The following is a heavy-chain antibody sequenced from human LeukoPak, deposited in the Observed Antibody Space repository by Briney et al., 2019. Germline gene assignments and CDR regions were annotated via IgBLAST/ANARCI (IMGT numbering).Heavy chain of an antibody. J-gene: IGHJ4*02. D-gene: IGHD2-2*01. CDR2: ISAYNGNT. CDR3: ARVEAYCSRTSCHDY. V-gene: IGHV1-18*01. Sequence: GASVKVSFKASGFTFTSYGISWVRQAPGQGLEWLGWISAYNGNTDYAQKFQGKVTMTTDTSTSTAHMELRSLKSDDTAVYYCARVEAYCSRTSCHDYWGLGTLVTVSS. CDR1: GFTFTSYG.